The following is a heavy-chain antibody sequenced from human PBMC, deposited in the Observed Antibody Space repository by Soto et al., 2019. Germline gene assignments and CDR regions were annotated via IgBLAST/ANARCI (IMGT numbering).Heavy chain of an antibody. J-gene: IGHJ4*02. CDR2: IIPIFGTA. CDR1: GGTFSSYA. D-gene: IGHD1-1*01. V-gene: IGHV1-69*13. CDR3: ARRYSKVYYFDY. Sequence: ASVKVSCKASGGTFSSYAISWVRQAPGQGLEWMGGIIPIFGTANYAQKFQGRVTITADESTGTVYMELGRLGSEDTAVYYCARRYSKVYYFDYWGQGTLVTVSS.